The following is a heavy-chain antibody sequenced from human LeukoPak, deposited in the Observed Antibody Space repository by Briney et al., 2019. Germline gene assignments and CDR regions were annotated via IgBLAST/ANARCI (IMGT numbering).Heavy chain of an antibody. CDR1: GYTFTSYA. V-gene: IGHV1-3*01. Sequence: ASVKVSCKASGYTFTSYAMHWARQAPGQRLEWMGWINAGNGNTKYSQKFQGRVTITRDTSASTAYMELSSLRSEDTAVYYCARARGAGLRYFDWLPSLYNWFDPWGQGTLVTVSS. CDR3: ARARGAGLRYFDWLPSLYNWFDP. D-gene: IGHD3-9*01. J-gene: IGHJ5*02. CDR2: INAGNGNT.